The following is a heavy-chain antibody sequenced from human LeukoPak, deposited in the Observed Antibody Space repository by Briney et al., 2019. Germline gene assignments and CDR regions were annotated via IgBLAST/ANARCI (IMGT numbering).Heavy chain of an antibody. V-gene: IGHV1-18*01. CDR1: GYTFTSYG. CDR2: ISAYNGNT. Sequence: ASVKVSCKASGYTFTSYGISWVRQAPGQGLEWMGWISAYNGNTNYAQKLQGRVTMTTDTSTSTAYTELRSLRSDDTAVYYCARAHLFGGTYYYEFDYWGQGTLVTVSS. CDR3: ARAHLFGGTYYYEFDY. J-gene: IGHJ4*02. D-gene: IGHD3-16*01.